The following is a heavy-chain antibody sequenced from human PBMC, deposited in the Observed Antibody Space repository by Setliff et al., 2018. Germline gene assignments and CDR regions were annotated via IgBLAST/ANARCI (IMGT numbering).Heavy chain of an antibody. Sequence: ASVKVSCKASGYTFTSYAMNWVRQAPGQGLEWMGWINTNTGNTKYSQNFQGRVTFTRDTSASTAYMELSSLRSEDTAVYYCATGFLRYDILTGYYQRPHYFEYWGQGTLVTVSS. CDR3: ATGFLRYDILTGYYQRPHYFEY. D-gene: IGHD3-9*01. J-gene: IGHJ4*02. CDR2: INTNTGNT. V-gene: IGHV1-3*04. CDR1: GYTFTSYA.